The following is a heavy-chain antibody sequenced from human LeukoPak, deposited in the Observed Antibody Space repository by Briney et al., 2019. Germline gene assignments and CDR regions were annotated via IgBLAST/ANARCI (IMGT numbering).Heavy chain of an antibody. D-gene: IGHD1/OR15-1a*01. CDR1: GGSISSGAYS. V-gene: IGHV4-30-2*01. CDR2: IYHSEST. CDR3: ARGEHSVDS. Sequence: PSETLSLTCAVSGGSISSGAYSWSWIRQPPGKGLEWIGYIYHSESTYYNPSLKSRVTMSVDRSQNQFSLRLSSVTAADTAVYYCARGEHSVDSWGQGMLVTVSS. J-gene: IGHJ4*02.